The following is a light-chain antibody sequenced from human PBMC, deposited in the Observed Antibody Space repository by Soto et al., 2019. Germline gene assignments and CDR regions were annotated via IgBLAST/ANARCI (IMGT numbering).Light chain of an antibody. V-gene: IGLV1-40*01. CDR2: GNK. Sequence: QSVLTQPPSVSGAPGQRVTGSCTGSSSNIGAGYDVQWYQQLPGTVPKLVIYGNKNRPSGVPDRFSGSKSGTSASLAIAGLQAEDEADYYCQSYDTRLSGWVFGGGTKLTVL. CDR1: SSNIGAGYD. J-gene: IGLJ3*02. CDR3: QSYDTRLSGWV.